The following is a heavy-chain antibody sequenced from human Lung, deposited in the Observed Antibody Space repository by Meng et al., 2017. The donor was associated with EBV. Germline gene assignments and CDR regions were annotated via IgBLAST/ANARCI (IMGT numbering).Heavy chain of an antibody. Sequence: QLCESVHVMGQPTQNLSFTVIISAGSTSRVRYVWGCIRQPPGKVLEWISYMDYRGSTFYNPSLKSRVTISVDTSKNQCSLKLRSVTAADTAVYFCARGGLLWDYWGQGTLVTVSS. CDR3: ARGGLLWDY. D-gene: IGHD2-2*01. CDR1: AGSTSRVRYV. J-gene: IGHJ4*02. V-gene: IGHV4-30-4*01. CDR2: MDYRGST.